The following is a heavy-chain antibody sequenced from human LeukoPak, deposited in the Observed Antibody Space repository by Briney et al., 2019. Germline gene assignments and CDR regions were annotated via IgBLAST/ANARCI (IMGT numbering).Heavy chain of an antibody. Sequence: GGSLRLSCVASGFTFSSYGMHWVRQAPGKGLEWVASTDTTSQYIFYPDSVKGRFTISRDNTRNSLYLQMHSLRAEDSGLYYCARSDRDSDWFIDDYWGQGTLVTVSS. D-gene: IGHD3-9*01. CDR2: TDTTSQYI. CDR3: ARSDRDSDWFIDDY. CDR1: GFTFSSYG. J-gene: IGHJ4*02. V-gene: IGHV3-21*01.